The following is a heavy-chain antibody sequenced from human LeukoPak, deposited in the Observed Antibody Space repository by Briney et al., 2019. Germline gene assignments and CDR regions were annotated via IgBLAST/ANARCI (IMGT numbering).Heavy chain of an antibody. V-gene: IGHV1-18*01. J-gene: IGHJ4*02. CDR1: SYTFSSYG. Sequence: ASVTVSFKASSYTFSSYGFNWVRQAPGQGLEWMGWISEYNGKANYAQKFQDRLSMTTDTSTSTAYMELRSLSSDDTAVYFCARPRLPYSNSLSYWGQGTLVTVSS. CDR3: ARPRLPYSNSLSY. CDR2: ISEYNGKA. D-gene: IGHD6-13*01.